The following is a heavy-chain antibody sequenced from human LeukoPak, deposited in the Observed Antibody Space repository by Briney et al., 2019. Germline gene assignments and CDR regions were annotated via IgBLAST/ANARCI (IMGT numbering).Heavy chain of an antibody. D-gene: IGHD5-24*01. J-gene: IGHJ4*02. CDR2: FDPEDGET. Sequence: ASVKVSCKVSGYTLTELSMHWVRQAPGKGLEWMGGFDPEDGETIYAQKFQGRVTMTEDTSTDTAYMELSSLRSEDTAVYYCATSSSRDGYNSLWDYWGQGTLVTVSS. V-gene: IGHV1-24*01. CDR3: ATSSSRDGYNSLWDY. CDR1: GYTLTELS.